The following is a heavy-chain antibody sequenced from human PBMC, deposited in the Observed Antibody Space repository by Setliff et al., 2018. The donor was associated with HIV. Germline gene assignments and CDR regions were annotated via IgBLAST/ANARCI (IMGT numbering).Heavy chain of an antibody. CDR2: INNISSTI. D-gene: IGHD6-25*01. CDR1: GFTFSYYS. J-gene: IGHJ4*02. V-gene: IGHV3-48*01. Sequence: GGSLRLSCVASGFTFSYYSMNWVRQAPGKGLEWVSYINNISSTISYADSVKGRFTISRDNAKSSLYLQMNSLRAEDTAVYYCTRTSRAAYWGRGTLVTVSS. CDR3: TRTSRAAY.